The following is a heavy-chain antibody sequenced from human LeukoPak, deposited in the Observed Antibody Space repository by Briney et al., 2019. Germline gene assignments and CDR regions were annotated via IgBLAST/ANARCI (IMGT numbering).Heavy chain of an antibody. V-gene: IGHV1-8*03. CDR2: VNPYSGNT. D-gene: IGHD3-9*01. CDR3: VRGDRNYDILTGYSKSWFDP. CDR1: GGTFSSYD. J-gene: IGHJ5*02. Sequence: ASVKVSCKASGGTFSSYDINWVRQATGQGLEWVGWVNPYSGNTGYAQKFQGRVTITRNTAISTAYMELSSLTSEDTAVYYCVRGDRNYDILTGYSKSWFDPWGQGTLVTVSS.